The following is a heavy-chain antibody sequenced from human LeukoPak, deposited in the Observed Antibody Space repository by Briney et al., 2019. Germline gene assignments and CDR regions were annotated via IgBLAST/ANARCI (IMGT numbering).Heavy chain of an antibody. CDR3: AKDLRYYGSGNAFDI. D-gene: IGHD3-10*01. CDR2: MNPNSGNT. Sequence: ASVKVSCKASGYTFTSYDINWVRQATGQGLEWMGWMNPNSGNTGYAQKFEGRVTITRNTSISTAYMELSSLRSEDTAVYYCAKDLRYYGSGNAFDIWGQGTMVTVSS. CDR1: GYTFTSYD. V-gene: IGHV1-8*03. J-gene: IGHJ3*02.